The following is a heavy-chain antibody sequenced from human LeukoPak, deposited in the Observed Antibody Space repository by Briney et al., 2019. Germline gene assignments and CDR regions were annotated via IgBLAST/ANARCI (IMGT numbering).Heavy chain of an antibody. V-gene: IGHV4-4*02. Sequence: ASGTLSLTCAVSGGSISSSNWWSWIRQPPGKGLEWIGNMYYSGSTYYNPSLKSRVTISVDTSKNQFSLKLSSVTAADTAVYYCARAYMATVPTGLWFDPWGQGTLVTVSS. D-gene: IGHD5-24*01. CDR1: GGSISSSNW. CDR3: ARAYMATVPTGLWFDP. CDR2: MYYSGST. J-gene: IGHJ5*02.